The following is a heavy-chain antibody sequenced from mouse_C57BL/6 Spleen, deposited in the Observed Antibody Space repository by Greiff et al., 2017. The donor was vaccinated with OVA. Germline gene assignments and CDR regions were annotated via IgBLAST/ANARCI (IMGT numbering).Heavy chain of an antibody. V-gene: IGHV1-61*01. CDR2: IYPSDSET. Sequence: QVQLKQPGAELVRPGSSVKLSCKASGYTFTSYWMDWVKQRPGQGLEWIGNIYPSDSETHYNQKFKDKATLTVDKSSSTAYMQLSSLTSEDSAVYYCARSPYYGSSYFDYWGQGTTLTVSS. J-gene: IGHJ2*01. D-gene: IGHD1-1*01. CDR1: GYTFTSYW. CDR3: ARSPYYGSSYFDY.